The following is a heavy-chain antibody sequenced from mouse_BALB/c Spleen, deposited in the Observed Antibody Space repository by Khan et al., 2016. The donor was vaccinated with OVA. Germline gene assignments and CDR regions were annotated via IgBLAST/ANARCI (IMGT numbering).Heavy chain of an antibody. CDR1: GYTFTNYW. Sequence: VQLQQPGAELVRPESSVKMSCRAAGYTFTNYWIGWVKQRPGQGLEWIGDIYPGNGNTNYNEKFKGKATLTADTSSSTAYMQLSSLTSEDSAIYYWARPYYYGTTYATMDDWGQGTSVTVSS. CDR2: IYPGNGNT. CDR3: ARPYYYGTTYATMDD. V-gene: IGHV1-63*02. D-gene: IGHD1-1*01. J-gene: IGHJ4*01.